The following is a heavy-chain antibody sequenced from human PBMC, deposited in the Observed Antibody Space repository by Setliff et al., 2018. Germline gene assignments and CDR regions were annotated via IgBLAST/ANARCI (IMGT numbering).Heavy chain of an antibody. CDR3: ARASRFGTIKYRGDYMDV. V-gene: IGHV7-4-1*02. CDR1: GYTFTTYA. J-gene: IGHJ6*03. D-gene: IGHD3-10*01. CDR2: INTNTGNP. Sequence: ASVKVSCKASGYTFTTYAISWMRQAPGQGLEWMGWINTNTGNPSYAQGFTGRFVFSLDTSVSTAYPQISSLKAEDTALYYCARASRFGTIKYRGDYMDVWGKGTTVTVSS.